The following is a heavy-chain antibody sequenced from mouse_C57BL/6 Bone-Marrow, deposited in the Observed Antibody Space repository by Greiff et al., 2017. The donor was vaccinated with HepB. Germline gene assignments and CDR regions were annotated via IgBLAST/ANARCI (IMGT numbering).Heavy chain of an antibody. CDR3: ARGYGNYVGY. D-gene: IGHD2-1*01. J-gene: IGHJ2*01. V-gene: IGHV1-54*01. Sequence: QVQLKESGAELVRPGTSVKVSCKASGYAFTNYLIEWVKQRPGQGLEWIGVINPGSGGTNYNEKFKGKATLTADKSSSTAYMELRSLTSEDSAVYFCARGYGNYVGYWGQGTTLTVSS. CDR1: GYAFTNYL. CDR2: INPGSGGT.